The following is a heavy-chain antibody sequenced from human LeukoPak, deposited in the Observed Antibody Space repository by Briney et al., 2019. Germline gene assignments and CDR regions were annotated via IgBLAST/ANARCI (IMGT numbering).Heavy chain of an antibody. V-gene: IGHV3-9*01. CDR3: ARFSDTAMVIPY. CDR2: ISWNSGSI. D-gene: IGHD5-18*01. CDR1: GFTFDDYA. Sequence: GGSLRLSCATSGFTFDDYAMHWVRQAPGKGLEWVSGISWNSGSIGYADSVKGRFTISRDNAKNSLYLQMNSLRAEDTAVYYCARFSDTAMVIPYWGQGTLVTVSS. J-gene: IGHJ4*02.